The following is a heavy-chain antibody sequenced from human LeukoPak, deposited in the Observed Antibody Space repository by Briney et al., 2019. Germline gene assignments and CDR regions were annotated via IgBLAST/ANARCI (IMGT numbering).Heavy chain of an antibody. J-gene: IGHJ4*02. D-gene: IGHD3-22*01. CDR3: AKSFYYAFEY. CDR1: GFTFSTYA. V-gene: IGHV3-23*01. Sequence: PGGSLRLSCAASGFTFSTYAMSWVRQAPGKGLAWVASVKSNGAGTHYADSVKGRFTISRDNSKNTLYLQMNSLRAEDTAVYYCAKSFYYAFEYWGQGTLVTVSS. CDR2: VKSNGAGT.